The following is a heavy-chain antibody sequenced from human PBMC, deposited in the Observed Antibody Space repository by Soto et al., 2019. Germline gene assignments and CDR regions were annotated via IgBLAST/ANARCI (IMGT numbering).Heavy chain of an antibody. Sequence: GASVKVSCKASGYTFTSYAMHWVRQAPGQRLEWMGWINAGNGNTKYSQKFQGRVTITRDTSASTAYKELSSLRSEDTAVYYCARERYNWNSHNWFDPWGQGTLVTVSS. CDR3: ARERYNWNSHNWFDP. J-gene: IGHJ5*02. CDR1: GYTFTSYA. CDR2: INAGNGNT. V-gene: IGHV1-3*01. D-gene: IGHD1-7*01.